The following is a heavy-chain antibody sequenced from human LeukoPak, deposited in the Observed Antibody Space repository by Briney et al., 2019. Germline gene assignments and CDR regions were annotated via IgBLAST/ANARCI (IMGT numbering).Heavy chain of an antibody. V-gene: IGHV3-21*01. J-gene: IGHJ4*02. CDR2: ISSSSSYI. CDR1: GFTFSSYS. Sequence: PGGSLRLSXAASGFTFSSYSMNWVRQAPGKGLEWVSSISSSSSYIYYADSVKGRFTISRDNAKNSLYLQMSSLRAEDTAVYYCARDSLPLLWFGELLSGLDYWGQGTLVTVSS. D-gene: IGHD3-10*01. CDR3: ARDSLPLLWFGELLSGLDY.